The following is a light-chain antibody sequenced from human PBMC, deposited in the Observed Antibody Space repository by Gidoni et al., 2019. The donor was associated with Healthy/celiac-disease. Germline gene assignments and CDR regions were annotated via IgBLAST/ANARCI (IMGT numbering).Light chain of an antibody. CDR1: PSVSSSY. CDR2: GAS. CDR3: QQYGSSPHT. V-gene: IGKV3-20*01. Sequence: EIVLTQSPGTLSLSRGERATLSCRASPSVSSSYLAWYQQKPGQAPRLLIYGASSRATGIPDRFSGSGSGTDFTLTISRLEPEDFAVYYCQQYGSSPHTFXQXTKLEIK. J-gene: IGKJ2*01.